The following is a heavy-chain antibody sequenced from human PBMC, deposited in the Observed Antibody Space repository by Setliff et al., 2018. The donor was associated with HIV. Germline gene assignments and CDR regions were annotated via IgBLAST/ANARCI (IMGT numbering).Heavy chain of an antibody. CDR2: ISSSGSTI. CDR3: ARRAYCSSTTCFDN. J-gene: IGHJ4*02. CDR1: GFTFSDYY. Sequence: GGSLRLSCAGSGSGGSGFTFSDYYMSWVRQAPGKGLEWVSYISSSGSTIYYADSLKGRFTISRDTSKNTLYLQMNSLRAEDTAVYYCARRAYCSSTTCFDNWGQGTLVTVSS. D-gene: IGHD2-2*01. V-gene: IGHV3-11*04.